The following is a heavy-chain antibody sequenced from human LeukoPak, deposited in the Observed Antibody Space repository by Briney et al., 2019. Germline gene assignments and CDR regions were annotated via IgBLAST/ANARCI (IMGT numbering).Heavy chain of an antibody. D-gene: IGHD6-6*01. CDR2: IKQDGSEV. CDR3: VRALGSSSSDF. V-gene: IGHV3-7*01. J-gene: IGHJ4*02. CDR1: GFIFDRSW. Sequence: GGSLRLSCAASGFIFDRSWMSWVRQAPGKGLEWVANIKQDGSEVYYVDSVEGRFTLSRDNAKNSLSLQMNSLRGEDTAVYYCVRALGSSSSDFWGQGTLVTVSS.